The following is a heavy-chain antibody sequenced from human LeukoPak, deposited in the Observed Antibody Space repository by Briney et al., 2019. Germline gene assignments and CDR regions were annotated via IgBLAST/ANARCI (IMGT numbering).Heavy chain of an antibody. CDR3: ARQTGSGLFILP. Sequence: SETLSLTCTVSGGSISSGSYYWSWIRQPAGKGLEWIGSIYYSGSTYYNASLKSQVSISIDTSKNQFSLRLTSVTAADTAVYYCARQTGSGLFILPGGQGTLVTVSS. CDR2: IYYSGST. J-gene: IGHJ4*02. CDR1: GGSISSGSYY. D-gene: IGHD3/OR15-3a*01. V-gene: IGHV4-39*01.